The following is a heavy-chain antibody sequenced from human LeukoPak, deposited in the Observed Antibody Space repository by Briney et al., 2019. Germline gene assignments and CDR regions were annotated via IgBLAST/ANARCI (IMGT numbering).Heavy chain of an antibody. J-gene: IGHJ4*02. CDR3: ARLWYSSGCIDY. V-gene: IGHV1-8*01. Sequence: ASVKVSCKASGYTFTSYDINWVRQATGQGLEWMGWMNPNSGNTGYAQKFQGRVTMTRNTSISTAYMELSSLRSEDTAVYYCARLWYSSGCIDYWGQGTLVTVSS. D-gene: IGHD6-19*01. CDR1: GYTFTSYD. CDR2: MNPNSGNT.